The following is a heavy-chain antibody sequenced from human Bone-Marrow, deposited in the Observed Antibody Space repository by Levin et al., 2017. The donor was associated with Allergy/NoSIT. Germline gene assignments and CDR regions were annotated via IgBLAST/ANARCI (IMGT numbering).Heavy chain of an antibody. J-gene: IGHJ4*02. Sequence: GESLKISCVSSGSVFSKYALSWVRQAPGKGLEWVSHISIAGGDTYYADSVKGRFTISRDNSKNTLFLQMSSLRPEDTAVYFCAHGRPSGFDSWGQGTLVTVSS. CDR2: ISIAGGDT. D-gene: IGHD3-10*01. CDR1: GSVFSKYA. V-gene: IGHV3-23*01. CDR3: AHGRPSGFDS.